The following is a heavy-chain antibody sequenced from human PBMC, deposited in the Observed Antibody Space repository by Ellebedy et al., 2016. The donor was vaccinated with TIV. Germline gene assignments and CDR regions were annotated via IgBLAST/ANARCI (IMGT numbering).Heavy chain of an antibody. CDR3: AKWGSGWYFTAYYYGMDV. D-gene: IGHD6-19*01. CDR1: GFTFSSYG. V-gene: IGHV3-30*18. J-gene: IGHJ6*02. Sequence: GGSLRLSXAASGFTFSSYGMHWVRQAPGKGLEWVAVISYDGSNKYYADSVKGRFTISRDNSKNTLYLQMNSLRAEDTAVYYCAKWGSGWYFTAYYYGMDVWGQGTTVTVSS. CDR2: ISYDGSNK.